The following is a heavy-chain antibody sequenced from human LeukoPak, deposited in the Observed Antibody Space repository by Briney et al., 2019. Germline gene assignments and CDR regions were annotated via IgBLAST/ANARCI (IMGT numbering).Heavy chain of an antibody. Sequence: SETLSLTCAVYGGSFSGYYWSWIRQPPGKGLEWIGEINHSGSTNYNPSLKSRVTISVDTSKNQFSLKLSSVTAADTAVYYCVKAAVAVDYWGQGTLVTVSS. CDR2: INHSGST. CDR1: GGSFSGYY. V-gene: IGHV4-34*01. D-gene: IGHD6-19*01. J-gene: IGHJ4*02. CDR3: VKAAVAVDY.